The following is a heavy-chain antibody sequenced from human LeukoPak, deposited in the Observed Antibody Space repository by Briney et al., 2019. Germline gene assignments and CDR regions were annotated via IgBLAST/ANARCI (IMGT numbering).Heavy chain of an antibody. D-gene: IGHD6-13*01. V-gene: IGHV4-59*12. CDR1: GGSISSYY. CDR2: IYYSGST. J-gene: IGHJ4*02. CDR3: ARASPYSSWSFYFDY. Sequence: SETLSLTCTVSGGSISSYYWSWIRQPPGKGLEWIGYIYYSGSTNYNPSLKSRVTISVDTSKNQFSLKLSSVTAADTAVYYCARASPYSSWSFYFDYWGQGTLVTVSS.